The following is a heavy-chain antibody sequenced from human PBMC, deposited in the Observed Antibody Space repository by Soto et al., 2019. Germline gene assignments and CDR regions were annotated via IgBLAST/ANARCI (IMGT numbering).Heavy chain of an antibody. CDR1: GGTFSSYA. J-gene: IGHJ6*02. Sequence: QVQLVQSGAEVKKPGSSVKVSCEASGGTFSSYAISWVRQAPGQGLEWMGGIIPIFGTANYAQKFQGRVTITADESTSTAYMELSSLRSEDTAVYYCARDRIAARPVYYYYYGMDVWGQGTTVTVSS. CDR3: ARDRIAARPVYYYYYGMDV. CDR2: IIPIFGTA. V-gene: IGHV1-69*01. D-gene: IGHD6-6*01.